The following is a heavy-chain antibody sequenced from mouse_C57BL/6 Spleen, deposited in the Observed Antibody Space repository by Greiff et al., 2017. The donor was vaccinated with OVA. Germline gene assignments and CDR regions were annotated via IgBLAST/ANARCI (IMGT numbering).Heavy chain of an antibody. CDR3: AIYDYDEGTWFAY. CDR2: INPNNGGT. D-gene: IGHD2-4*01. Sequence: EVQLQQSGPELVKPGASVKISCKASGYTFTDYYMNWVKQSHGKSLEWIGDINPNNGGTSYNQKFKGKATLTVDKSSSTAYMELRSLTSEDSAVYYCAIYDYDEGTWFAYWGQGTLVTVSA. J-gene: IGHJ3*01. CDR1: GYTFTDYY. V-gene: IGHV1-26*01.